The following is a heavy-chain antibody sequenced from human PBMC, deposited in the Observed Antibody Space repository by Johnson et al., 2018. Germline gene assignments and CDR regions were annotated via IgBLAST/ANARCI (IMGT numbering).Heavy chain of an antibody. J-gene: IGHJ2*01. CDR3: ARDRSFHYSGSYWYFDL. CDR2: ISSSSSTI. CDR1: GFTFSSYS. Sequence: VQLVQSGGGLVQPGGSLRLSCAASGFTFSSYSMNWVRQAPGKGLEWVSYISSSSSTIYYADSVKGRFPISRDNAKNSLYLQMNSLRAEDTAVYYWARDRSFHYSGSYWYFDLWGRGTLVTVSS. D-gene: IGHD1-26*01. V-gene: IGHV3-48*01.